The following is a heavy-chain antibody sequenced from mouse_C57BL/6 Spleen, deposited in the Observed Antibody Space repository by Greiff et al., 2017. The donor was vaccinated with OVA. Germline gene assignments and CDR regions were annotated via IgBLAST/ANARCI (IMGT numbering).Heavy chain of an antibody. J-gene: IGHJ4*01. CDR2: IYWDDAK. V-gene: IGHV8-12*01. CDR3: ARRAYYYAMDD. CDR1: GFSLSTSGMG. Sequence: QVTLKESGPGILQSSQTLSLTCSFSGFSLSTSGMGVSWIRQPSGKGLEWPAHIYWDDAKRHNPSLKSRLTISKDTSINQVFLKINSVDTADTATYFCARRAYYYAMDDWGKGTSVTVSS.